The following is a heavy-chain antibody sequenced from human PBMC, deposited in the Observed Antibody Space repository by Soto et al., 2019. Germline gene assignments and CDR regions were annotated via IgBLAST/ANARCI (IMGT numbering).Heavy chain of an antibody. V-gene: IGHV4-4*02. J-gene: IGHJ5*02. CDR1: GGSISSSNC. CDR2: IYHSGST. D-gene: IGHD4-17*01. CDR3: ARVWTTVTNWFDP. Sequence: SETLSLTCAVSGGSISSSNCWSWVRQPPGKGLEWIGEIYHSGSTYYNPSLKSRVTISVDKSKNQFSLKLSSVTAADTAVYYCARVWTTVTNWFDPWGQGALVTVSS.